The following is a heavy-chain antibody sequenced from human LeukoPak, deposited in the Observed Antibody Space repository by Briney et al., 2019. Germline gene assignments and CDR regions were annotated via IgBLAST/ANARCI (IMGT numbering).Heavy chain of an antibody. J-gene: IGHJ4*02. V-gene: IGHV3-74*01. D-gene: IGHD6-13*01. Sequence: PGGSLRLSCAASGFTFSNYWMHWVRQAPGKGLVWVSRINTDGSGTTYADSVKGRFSISRDNAKNPLYLQMNSLRAEDTAVYYCARGPAAGPSWGQGTLVTVSS. CDR2: INTDGSGT. CDR1: GFTFSNYW. CDR3: ARGPAAGPS.